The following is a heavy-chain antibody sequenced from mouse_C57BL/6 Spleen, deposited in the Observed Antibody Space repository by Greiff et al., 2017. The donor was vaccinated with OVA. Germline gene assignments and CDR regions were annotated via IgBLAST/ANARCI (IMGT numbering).Heavy chain of an antibody. V-gene: IGHV1-50*01. J-gene: IGHJ4*01. D-gene: IGHD2-4*01. CDR2: IDPSDSYT. Sequence: QVQLQQPGAELVKPGASVKLSCKASGYTFTSYWMQWVKQRPGQGLEWIGEIDPSDSYTNYNQKFKGKATLTVVTSSSTAYMQLSSLTSEDSAVYYCAREGLRRAMDYWGQGTSVTVSS. CDR1: GYTFTSYW. CDR3: AREGLRRAMDY.